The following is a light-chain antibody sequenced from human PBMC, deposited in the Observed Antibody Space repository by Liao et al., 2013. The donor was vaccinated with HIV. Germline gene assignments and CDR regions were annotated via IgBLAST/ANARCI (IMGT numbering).Light chain of an antibody. CDR2: QDN. J-gene: IGLJ3*02. V-gene: IGLV3-21*01. CDR1: NIGSKS. CDR3: QAWDIRTGV. Sequence: SYVLTQTPSVSVAPGKTATVTCGGSNIGSKSVHWYQQKPGQSPVLVIYQDNKRPSGIPERFSGSNSGNTATLTISGTQAMDEADYYCQAWDIRTGVFGGGTKLTVL.